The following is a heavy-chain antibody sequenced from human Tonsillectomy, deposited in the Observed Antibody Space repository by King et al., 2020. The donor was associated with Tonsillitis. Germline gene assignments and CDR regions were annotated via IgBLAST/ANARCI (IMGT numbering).Heavy chain of an antibody. CDR1: GGSFSGYY. V-gene: IGHV4-34*01. CDR3: AAPVPVAIN. Sequence: VQLQQWGAGLLKPSETLSLTCAVYGGSFSGYYWNWIRQPPGKGLEWIGEISLSGTTNYNPSLKSRVTISVDTSKNQFSLKLSSVTAADTAVYYCAAPVPVAINWGQGTLVTVSS. J-gene: IGHJ4*02. CDR2: ISLSGTT. D-gene: IGHD2-2*01.